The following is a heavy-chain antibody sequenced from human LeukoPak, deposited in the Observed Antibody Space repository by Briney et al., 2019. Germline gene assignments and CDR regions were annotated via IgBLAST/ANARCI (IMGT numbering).Heavy chain of an antibody. V-gene: IGHV4-34*01. D-gene: IGHD2-2*01. CDR2: INHSGST. CDR1: GGPFSGYY. J-gene: IGHJ4*02. Sequence: SETLSLTCAVYGGPFSGYYWSRIRQPPGKGLEWIGEINHSGSTNYNPSLKSRVAISVDTSKNQFSLKVTSVTAADTAVYYCARGDGIVLAAIDYWGQGTLVTVSS. CDR3: ARGDGIVLAAIDY.